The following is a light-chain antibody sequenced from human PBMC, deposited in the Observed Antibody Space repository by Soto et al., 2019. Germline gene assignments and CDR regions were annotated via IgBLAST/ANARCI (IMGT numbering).Light chain of an antibody. CDR2: GNN. J-gene: IGLJ2*01. CDR3: APWDGSLNNVL. CDR1: GSNIGTNT. V-gene: IGLV1-44*01. Sequence: QSVLTQPPSASGTPGQRVTISCSGSGSNIGTNTVNWYRQLPGTAPKLLIYGNNQRPSGVPDRFSGSKSGTSASLGISGLQSEDEADYYCAPWDGSLNNVLFGGGTKVTVL.